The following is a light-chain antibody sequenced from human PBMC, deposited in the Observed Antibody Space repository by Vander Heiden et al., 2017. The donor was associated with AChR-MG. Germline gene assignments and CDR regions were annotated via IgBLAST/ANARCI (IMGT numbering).Light chain of an antibody. CDR3: QQLSSEPPSIT. J-gene: IGKJ4*01. V-gene: IGKV3-20*01. CDR2: STS. CDR1: QSISSRY. Sequence: IALTQSPGTLSLSPGERATISCRFSQSISSRYLAWYKKKPGQAPRLLIYSTSSRATGIKDRFSGSGYGTDFTLTISRLEPEDFAVYYCQQLSSEPPSITFGGGTKVEIK.